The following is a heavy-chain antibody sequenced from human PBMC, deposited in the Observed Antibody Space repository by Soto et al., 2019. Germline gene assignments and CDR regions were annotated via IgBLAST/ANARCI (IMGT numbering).Heavy chain of an antibody. CDR2: IYYSGST. Sequence: PSETLSLTCTVSGGSVSSGSYYWSWIRQPPGKGLEWIGYIYYSGSTNYNPSLKSRVTISVDTSKNQFSLKLSSVTAADTAVYYCARDVVVPAAVDAFDIWGQGTMVTVSS. J-gene: IGHJ3*02. V-gene: IGHV4-61*01. D-gene: IGHD2-2*01. CDR1: GGSVSSGSYY. CDR3: ARDVVVPAAVDAFDI.